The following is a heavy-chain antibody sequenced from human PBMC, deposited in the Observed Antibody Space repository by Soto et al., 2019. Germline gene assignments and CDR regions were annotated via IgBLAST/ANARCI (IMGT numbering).Heavy chain of an antibody. J-gene: IGHJ6*02. CDR2: IDPSDSYT. Sequence: GESLKISCNGSGYSFTSYWISWVRQMPGKGLEWMGRIDPSDSYTNYSPSFQGHVTISADKSISTAYLQWSSLKASDTAMYYCARLRAGTWFSHGMDVWGQGTTVTVSS. V-gene: IGHV5-10-1*01. CDR3: ARLRAGTWFSHGMDV. D-gene: IGHD6-19*01. CDR1: GYSFTSYW.